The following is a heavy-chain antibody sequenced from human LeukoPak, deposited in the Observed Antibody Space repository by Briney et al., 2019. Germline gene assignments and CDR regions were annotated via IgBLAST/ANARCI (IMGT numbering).Heavy chain of an antibody. Sequence: ASVKVSCKASGYTFTSYAMHWVRQAPGQRLEWMGWISAYNGNTNYAQKLQGRVTMTTDTSTSTAYMELRSLRSDDTAVYYCARVSYDILTGYYINAFDIWGQGTMVTVSS. V-gene: IGHV1-18*01. CDR3: ARVSYDILTGYYINAFDI. CDR1: GYTFTSYA. J-gene: IGHJ3*02. D-gene: IGHD3-9*01. CDR2: ISAYNGNT.